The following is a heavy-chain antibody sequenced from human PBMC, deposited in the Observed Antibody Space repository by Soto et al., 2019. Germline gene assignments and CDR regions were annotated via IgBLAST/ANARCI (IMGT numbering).Heavy chain of an antibody. CDR1: GYTFTSYD. CDR3: ASHHDWGPYYYYGMDV. V-gene: IGHV1-8*01. Sequence: QVQLVQSGAEVKKPGASVKVSCKASGYTFTSYDINWVPQATGQGLEWVGWMNPNSGNTGYGQKFQGRVTMTRNTSISTAYMELSSLRSEDTAVYYCASHHDWGPYYYYGMDVWGQGTTVTVSS. CDR2: MNPNSGNT. D-gene: IGHD3-16*01. J-gene: IGHJ6*02.